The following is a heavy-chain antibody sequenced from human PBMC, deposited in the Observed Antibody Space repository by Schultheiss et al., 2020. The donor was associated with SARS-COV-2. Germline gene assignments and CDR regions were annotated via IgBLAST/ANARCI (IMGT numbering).Heavy chain of an antibody. V-gene: IGHV3-30*07. J-gene: IGHJ5*02. CDR2: ISYDGSNK. CDR3: AKGGPAAISRFDP. Sequence: GGSLRLSCAASGFTFSSYAMHWVRQAPGKGLEWVAVISYDGSNKYYADSVKGRFTISRDNSKNTLYLQMNSLRAEDTAVYYCAKGGPAAISRFDPWGQGTLVTVSS. D-gene: IGHD2-2*01. CDR1: GFTFSSYA.